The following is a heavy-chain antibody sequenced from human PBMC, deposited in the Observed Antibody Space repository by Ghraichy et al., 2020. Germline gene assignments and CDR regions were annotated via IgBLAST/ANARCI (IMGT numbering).Heavy chain of an antibody. Sequence: SQTLSLTCTVSGGSISSSSYYWGWIRQPPGKGLEWIGPIHYNGITYYNLSLKSRVTISVDTSKNQFSLKLSSVTAADTAVYYCARQLTGDRQWTFDYWGQGTLVTVSS. CDR2: IHYNGIT. V-gene: IGHV4-39*01. CDR3: ARQLTGDRQWTFDY. J-gene: IGHJ4*02. CDR1: GGSISSSSYY. D-gene: IGHD7-27*01.